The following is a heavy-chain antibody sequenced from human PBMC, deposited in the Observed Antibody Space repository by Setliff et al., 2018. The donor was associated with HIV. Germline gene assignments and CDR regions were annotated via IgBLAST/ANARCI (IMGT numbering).Heavy chain of an antibody. V-gene: IGHV4-59*08. CDR3: ARHVGYSSSSLDY. J-gene: IGHJ4*02. CDR2: ISHTGST. CDR1: NGSINGYY. Sequence: SETLSLTCSVSNGSINGYYWTWIRQPPGKGLEWIGYISHTGSTNFNPSLKSRVSMSVDLSKNQFSLHLVSVTAADTAVYFCARHVGYSSSSLDYWGQGTLVTVSS. D-gene: IGHD6-6*01.